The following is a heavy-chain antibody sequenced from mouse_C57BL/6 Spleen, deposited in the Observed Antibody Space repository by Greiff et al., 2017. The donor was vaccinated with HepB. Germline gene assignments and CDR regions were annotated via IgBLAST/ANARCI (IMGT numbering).Heavy chain of an antibody. CDR1: GYTFTSYW. CDR3: ARGGNGTPFAY. V-gene: IGHV1-50*01. CDR2: IDPSDCYT. Sequence: QVQLQQPGAELVKPGASVKLSCKASGYTFTSYWMQWVKQGPGPGLEWIGEIDPSDCYTNYHQKFKGKATLTVDTSSSTACMQLSSLTSEDSAVYYCARGGNGTPFAYWGQGTLVTVSA. D-gene: IGHD2-1*01. J-gene: IGHJ3*01.